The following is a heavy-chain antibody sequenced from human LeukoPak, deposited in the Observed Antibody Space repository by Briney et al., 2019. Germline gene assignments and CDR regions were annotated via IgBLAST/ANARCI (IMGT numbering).Heavy chain of an antibody. D-gene: IGHD1-26*01. CDR3: AKDMGENPPAYYYYMDV. V-gene: IGHV3-43D*04. Sequence: GGSLRLSCAASGFTFDDYAMHWVRQAPGKGLEWVSLISWDGGSTYYADSVKGRFAISRDNSKNSLYLQMNSLRAEDTALYYCAKDMGENPPAYYYYMDVWGKGTTVTVSS. CDR2: ISWDGGST. J-gene: IGHJ6*03. CDR1: GFTFDDYA.